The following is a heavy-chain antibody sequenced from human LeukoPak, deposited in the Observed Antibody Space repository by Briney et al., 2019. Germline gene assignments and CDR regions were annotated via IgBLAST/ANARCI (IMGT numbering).Heavy chain of an antibody. D-gene: IGHD6-19*01. CDR1: GYSFTSYD. CDR2: MNPNSGNT. J-gene: IGHJ4*02. CDR3: ARARRAGSGWLP. V-gene: IGHV1-8*01. Sequence: GASVKVSCKASGYSFTSYDINWVRQATGQGLGWMGWMNPNSGNTGYAQKFQGRVTMTRDTSISTAYMELSRLRSDDTAVYYCARARRAGSGWLPWGQGTLVTVSS.